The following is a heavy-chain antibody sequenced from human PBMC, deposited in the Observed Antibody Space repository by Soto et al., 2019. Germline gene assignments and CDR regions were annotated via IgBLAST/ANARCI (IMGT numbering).Heavy chain of an antibody. V-gene: IGHV3-33*01. J-gene: IGHJ4*02. CDR1: GFTVSTYG. CDR3: ARDSTGGYDNVLFDY. CDR2: IWYDGSKK. Sequence: GGSLRLSCAASGFTVSTYGMHWVRQAPGKGLEWVAVIWYDGSKKHYADSVKGRFTISRDNSKNTLYLQMNSLRAEDTAVYYCARDSTGGYDNVLFDYWGQGTLVTVSS. D-gene: IGHD5-12*01.